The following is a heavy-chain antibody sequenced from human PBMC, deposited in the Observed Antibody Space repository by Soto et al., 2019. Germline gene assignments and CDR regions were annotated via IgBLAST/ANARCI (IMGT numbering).Heavy chain of an antibody. J-gene: IGHJ4*02. Sequence: QVQLQESGPGLVKPSGTLSLTCAVSGGSISSSNWWSWVRQPPGKVLEWIGEIYHSGNTNYNPSLTSRVTLAVDKSRNQFSLKLSSVTAADTAVYYCARRWGEGRVDYWGQGNLVTVSS. CDR3: ARRWGEGRVDY. CDR2: IYHSGNT. CDR1: GGSISSSNW. D-gene: IGHD3-10*01. V-gene: IGHV4-4*02.